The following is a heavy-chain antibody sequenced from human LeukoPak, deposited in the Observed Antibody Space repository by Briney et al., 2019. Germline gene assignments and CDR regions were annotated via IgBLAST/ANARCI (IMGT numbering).Heavy chain of an antibody. V-gene: IGHV4-59*01. CDR2: ISSSGTI. Sequence: PSETLSLTCTVSDASINNDYWTWIRQPPGKGLEWIGYISSSGTINYNPSLKSRVTMSVDTSKNQFSLKLSSVTAADTAVYYCARTVYCSSTGCPKHARYNWFDPWGQGTLVTVSS. CDR1: DASINNDY. J-gene: IGHJ5*02. CDR3: ARTVYCSSTGCPKHARYNWFDP. D-gene: IGHD2-2*01.